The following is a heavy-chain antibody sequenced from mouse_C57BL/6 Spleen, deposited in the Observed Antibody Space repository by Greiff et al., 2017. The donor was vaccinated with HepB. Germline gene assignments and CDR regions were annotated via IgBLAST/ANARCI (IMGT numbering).Heavy chain of an antibody. D-gene: IGHD2-4*01. Sequence: QVQLQQSGPELVKPGASVKISCKASGYAFSSSWMNWVKQRPGKGLEWIGRIYPGDGDTNYNGKFKGKATLTADKSSSTAYMQLSSLTSEDSAVYFCARIYDYDVGYWYFDVWGTGTTVTVSS. J-gene: IGHJ1*03. CDR1: GYAFSSSW. CDR2: IYPGDGDT. CDR3: ARIYDYDVGYWYFDV. V-gene: IGHV1-82*01.